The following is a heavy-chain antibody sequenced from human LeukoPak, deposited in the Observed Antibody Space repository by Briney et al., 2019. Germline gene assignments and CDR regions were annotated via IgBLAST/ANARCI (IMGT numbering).Heavy chain of an antibody. CDR2: ISSSGSTI. V-gene: IGHV3-11*04. Sequence: LSLTCTVSGGSISSYYWSWIRQAPGKGLEWVSYISSSGSTIYYADSVKGRFTISRDNAKNSLYLQMNSLRAEDTAVYYCARNSYDFWSGYPVDPWGQGTLVTVSS. J-gene: IGHJ5*02. D-gene: IGHD3-3*01. CDR1: GGSISSYY. CDR3: ARNSYDFWSGYPVDP.